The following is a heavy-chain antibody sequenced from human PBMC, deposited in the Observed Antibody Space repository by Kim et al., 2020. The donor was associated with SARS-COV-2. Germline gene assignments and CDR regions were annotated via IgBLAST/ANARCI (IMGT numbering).Heavy chain of an antibody. V-gene: IGHV3-30*02. Sequence: GKGAFTISRDNSKNTLYLQMSSLGPEDTAVYYCAKDPGLTVATTWGLCDYWGQGTLVTVSS. J-gene: IGHJ4*02. CDR3: AKDPGLTVATTWGLCDY. D-gene: IGHD5-12*01.